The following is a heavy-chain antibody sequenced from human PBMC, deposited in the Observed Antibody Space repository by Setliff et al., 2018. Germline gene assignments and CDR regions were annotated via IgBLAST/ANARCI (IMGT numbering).Heavy chain of an antibody. V-gene: IGHV4-59*08. J-gene: IGHJ5*02. D-gene: IGHD2-2*01. CDR1: GGSISPFY. Sequence: SETLSLTCTVTGGSISPFYWNWIRQSPGKGLEWIGYIFYTGKSSYNPSLKSRVTISVDTSKNHFSLKLSSVTAADTSVYYCASRYCSSTNCWNWFDPWGQGTLVTVSS. CDR2: IFYTGKS. CDR3: ASRYCSSTNCWNWFDP.